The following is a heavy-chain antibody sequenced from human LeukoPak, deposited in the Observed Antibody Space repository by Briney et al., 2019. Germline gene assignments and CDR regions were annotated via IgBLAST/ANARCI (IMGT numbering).Heavy chain of an antibody. CDR3: ARTAAAARGLWFDP. J-gene: IGHJ5*02. CDR2: IYYSGST. V-gene: IGHV4-59*01. D-gene: IGHD6-13*01. CDR1: GGSISSYY. Sequence: SETLSLTCTVSGGSISSYYWSWIRQPPGKGLEWIGYIYYSGSTNYNPSLKSRVTISVDTSKNQFSLKLSSVTAADTAVYYCARTAAAARGLWFDPWGQGTLVTVSS.